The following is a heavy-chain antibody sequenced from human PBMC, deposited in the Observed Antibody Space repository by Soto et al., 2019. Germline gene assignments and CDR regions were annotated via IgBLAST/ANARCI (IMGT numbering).Heavy chain of an antibody. CDR1: GFTFSVYS. Sequence: EVQLVESGGGFVQPGGSLRISCAASGFTFSVYSMNWVRQAPGKGLEWVSYISSSGTTTYYADSVRGRFTISRDNAKNSLYLQMNSLRAEDTAVYYCARDNLDYWGQGTLVTVSS. J-gene: IGHJ4*02. V-gene: IGHV3-48*01. CDR2: ISSSGTTT. CDR3: ARDNLDY.